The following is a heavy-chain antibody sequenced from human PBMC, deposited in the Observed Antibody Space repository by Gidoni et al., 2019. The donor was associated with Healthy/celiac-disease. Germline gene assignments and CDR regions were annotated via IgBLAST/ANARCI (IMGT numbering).Heavy chain of an antibody. D-gene: IGHD2-15*01. J-gene: IGHJ3*02. CDR3: AKSSVVGNLALGYCSGGSCYLDAFDI. CDR1: GFTFSSYA. Sequence: EVQLLESGEGLVQPGGSLRLSCAASGFTFSSYAMSWVRQAPGKGLEWVSAISGSGGSTYYADSVKGRFTISRDNSKNTLYLQMNSLRAEDTAVYYCAKSSVVGNLALGYCSGGSCYLDAFDIWGQGTMVTVSS. V-gene: IGHV3-23*01. CDR2: ISGSGGST.